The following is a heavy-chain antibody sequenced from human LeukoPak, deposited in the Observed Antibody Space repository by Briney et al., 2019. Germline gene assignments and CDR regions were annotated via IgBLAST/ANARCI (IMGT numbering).Heavy chain of an antibody. V-gene: IGHV4-59*01. Sequence: SETLSLTCTVSGGSISDYSWSWIRQPPGKGLEWIGNLYYNGSANHNPSLKSRVTISVDTSKNQFSLKLSSVTAADTAVYYCARGEYQLLLTDYYYYYMDVWGKGTTVTVSS. J-gene: IGHJ6*03. CDR3: ARGEYQLLLTDYYYYYMDV. D-gene: IGHD2-2*01. CDR2: LYYNGSA. CDR1: GGSISDYS.